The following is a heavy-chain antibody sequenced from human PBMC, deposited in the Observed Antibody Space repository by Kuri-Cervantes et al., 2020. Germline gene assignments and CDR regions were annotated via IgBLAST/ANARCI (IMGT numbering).Heavy chain of an antibody. J-gene: IGHJ4*02. CDR3: AGTNSGYGIGGFDY. V-gene: IGHV4-59*11. Sequence: GSLRLSCVASGFTFSSHWMSWVRQPPGKGLEWIGYIYNSGSTNYNPSLKSRVTISVDTSKNQFSLKLSSVTAADTAVYYCAGTNSGYGIGGFDYWGQGTLVTVSS. D-gene: IGHD5-12*01. CDR2: IYNSGST. CDR1: GFTFSSHW.